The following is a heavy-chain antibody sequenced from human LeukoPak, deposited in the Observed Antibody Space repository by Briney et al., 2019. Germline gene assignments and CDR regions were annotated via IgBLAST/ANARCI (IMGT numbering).Heavy chain of an antibody. Sequence: PSETLSLTSAVSGGSFSAYYWSWIRQPPGKGLEWIGEINHSGSTNYNPSLKSRVTISVDTSKNQFSLNLSSVTAADTAVYFCAIGLVTVDYWGQGTLVTVSS. V-gene: IGHV4-34*01. CDR3: AIGLVTVDY. CDR1: GGSFSAYY. CDR2: INHSGST. D-gene: IGHD3-10*01. J-gene: IGHJ4*02.